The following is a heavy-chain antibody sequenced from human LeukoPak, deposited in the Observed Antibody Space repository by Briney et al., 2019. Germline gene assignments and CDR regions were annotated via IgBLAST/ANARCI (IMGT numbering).Heavy chain of an antibody. CDR2: ISAYNGNT. CDR1: GYTFTSYY. D-gene: IGHD4-17*01. V-gene: IGHV1-18*04. J-gene: IGHJ4*02. Sequence: ASVKVSCKASGYTFTSYYMHWVRQAPGQGLEWMGWISAYNGNTNYAQKLQGRVTMTTDTSTSTAYMELRSLRSDDTAVYYCASHDYGDYQAFDYWGQGTLVTVSS. CDR3: ASHDYGDYQAFDY.